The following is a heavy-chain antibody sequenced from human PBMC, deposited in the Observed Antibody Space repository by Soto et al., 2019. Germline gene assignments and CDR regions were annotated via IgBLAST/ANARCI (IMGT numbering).Heavy chain of an antibody. J-gene: IGHJ6*02. CDR1: GFTFRNYD. Sequence: EVQLVESGGGLVQPGGSLRLSCEASGFTFRNYDMHWVRQGTGKGLEWVSGISAAGDPDYADSVEGRFTISRENAQNSFFLQMNSLRGGDTAVYYCARTDRDFYGLDVWGQGTRVIVSS. CDR2: ISAAGDP. CDR3: ARTDRDFYGLDV. V-gene: IGHV3-13*05.